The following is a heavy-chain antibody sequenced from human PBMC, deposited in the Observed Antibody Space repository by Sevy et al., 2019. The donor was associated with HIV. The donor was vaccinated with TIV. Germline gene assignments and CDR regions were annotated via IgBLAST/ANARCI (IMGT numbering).Heavy chain of an antibody. V-gene: IGHV3-23*01. CDR2: ITISGGST. CDR1: GFTFSTYA. J-gene: IGHJ4*02. D-gene: IGHD3-10*01. Sequence: GGSLRLSCAASGFTFSTYAMTWVRQAPGKGLEWVSVITISGGSTYYADSVKGRFTISRDNSKNNLYLQMNSLGVEDTAVYYCAKDRVSGTYYTGDFDYWGQGTLVTVSS. CDR3: AKDRVSGTYYTGDFDY.